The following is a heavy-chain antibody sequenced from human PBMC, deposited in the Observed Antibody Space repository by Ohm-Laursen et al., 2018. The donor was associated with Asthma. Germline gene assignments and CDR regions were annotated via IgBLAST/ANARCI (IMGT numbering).Heavy chain of an antibody. CDR3: ARIRKAYSSGWSGEYYYGMDV. CDR2: IDWDDDK. V-gene: IGHV2-70*01. D-gene: IGHD6-19*01. Sequence: STQTLTLTCTFSGFSLSTSGMCVSWIRQPPGKALEWLALIDWDDDKYYSTSLKTRLTISKDTSKNQVVLTMTNMDPVDTATYYCARIRKAYSSGWSGEYYYGMDVWGQGTTVTVSS. CDR1: GFSLSTSGMC. J-gene: IGHJ6*02.